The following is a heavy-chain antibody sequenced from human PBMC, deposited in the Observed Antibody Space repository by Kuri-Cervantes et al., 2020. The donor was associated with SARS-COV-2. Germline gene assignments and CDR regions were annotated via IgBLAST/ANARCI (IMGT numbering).Heavy chain of an antibody. Sequence: SGPTLVKPTHTLTLTYTFSGFSLSRSGVGVGWIRQPPGKALEWLALIYWNDDKRYTPSLKTRLTISKDNSKNQVVLTMTNMDPVDTATYYCARMGGGGYYYYGMDVWGQGTTVTSSS. V-gene: IGHV2-5*01. CDR3: ARMGGGGYYYYGMDV. CDR1: GFSLSRSGVG. J-gene: IGHJ6*02. CDR2: IYWNDDK. D-gene: IGHD3-16*01.